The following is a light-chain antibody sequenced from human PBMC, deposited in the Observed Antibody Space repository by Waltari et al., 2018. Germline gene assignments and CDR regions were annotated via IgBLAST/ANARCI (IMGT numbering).Light chain of an antibody. J-gene: IGKJ2*01. CDR1: QSVSSSA. CDR3: HQYGSSIYT. Sequence: EIVLTQSPGTLSMSSGDRASLSCRASQSVSSSALAWYQQKPGQAPRLLIYGASSRATGIPDRFSGSGSGTDFTLTISRLEPEDSAVYYCHQYGSSIYTFGQGTKLEIQ. V-gene: IGKV3-20*01. CDR2: GAS.